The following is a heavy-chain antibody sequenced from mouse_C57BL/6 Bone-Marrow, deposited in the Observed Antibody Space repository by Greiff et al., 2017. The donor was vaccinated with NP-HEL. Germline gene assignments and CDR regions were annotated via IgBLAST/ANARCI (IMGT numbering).Heavy chain of an antibody. D-gene: IGHD1-1*01. CDR1: GYAFSSYW. CDR3: ARYYGSSYYFDY. CDR2: IYPGDGDT. Sequence: QVQLQQSGAELVEPGASVKISCKASGYAFSSYWMNWVKQRPGKGLEWIGQIYPGDGDTNYNGKFKGKATLTADKSSSTAYMQLSSLTSEDSAVYFCARYYGSSYYFDYWGQGTTLTVSS. J-gene: IGHJ2*01. V-gene: IGHV1-80*01.